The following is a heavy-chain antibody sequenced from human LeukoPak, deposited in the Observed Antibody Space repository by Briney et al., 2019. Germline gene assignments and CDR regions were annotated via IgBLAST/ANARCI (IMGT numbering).Heavy chain of an antibody. V-gene: IGHV5-51*01. CDR1: GYSFTSYW. D-gene: IGHD5-12*01. CDR3: SRQVDIVAAMAY. J-gene: IGHJ4*02. Sequence: GESLKISCKGSGYSFTSYWIGWVRQMPGKGLKWMGIIYPGNSDTRYSPSFQGQVTISADKSISTAYLQWSNLKASDTAMYYCSRQVDIVAAMAYWGQGTLVTVSS. CDR2: IYPGNSDT.